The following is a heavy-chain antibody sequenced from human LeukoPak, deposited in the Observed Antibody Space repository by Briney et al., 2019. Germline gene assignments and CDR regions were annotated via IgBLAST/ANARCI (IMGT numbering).Heavy chain of an antibody. Sequence: PGGSLRLSCTASGSTFSSYSMNWVRQAPGKGLEWIGSINSNSSYIYYAHSVKGRFTITRDNAKNSLYLQRYSLRAEDTAVYYCASPPSCSGGSCQDVYYYMDVWGERTTVSVSS. CDR2: INSNSSYI. CDR1: GSTFSSYS. J-gene: IGHJ6*03. D-gene: IGHD2-15*01. V-gene: IGHV3-21*01. CDR3: ASPPSCSGGSCQDVYYYMDV.